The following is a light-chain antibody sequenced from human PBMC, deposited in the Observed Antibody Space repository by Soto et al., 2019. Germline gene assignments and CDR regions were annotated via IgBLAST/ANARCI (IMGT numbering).Light chain of an antibody. V-gene: IGKV1-5*01. CDR3: QQYNSYPYT. CDR2: DAS. Sequence: DIQMTQSPSTLSASEGDRVTITCRASQSISSWLAWYQQKPGKAPKLLIYDASSLESGVPSRFSGSGSGTEFTLTISSLQPDDFATYYCQQYNSYPYTSGQGTKLEIK. CDR1: QSISSW. J-gene: IGKJ2*01.